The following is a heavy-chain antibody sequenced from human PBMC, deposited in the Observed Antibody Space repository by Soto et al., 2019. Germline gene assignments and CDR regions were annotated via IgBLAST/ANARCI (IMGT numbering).Heavy chain of an antibody. CDR1: GYTFNNYA. Sequence: GGSLRLSCAASGYTFNNYAMSWVRQSPGKGLEWISAISGSGGSTYYADSVKGRFTISRDNSKNTLYLQMNSLRAEDTALYYCAKDGFTGTTPYFFDYWGQGTPVTVSS. CDR2: ISGSGGST. V-gene: IGHV3-23*01. CDR3: AKDGFTGTTPYFFDY. J-gene: IGHJ4*02. D-gene: IGHD1-7*01.